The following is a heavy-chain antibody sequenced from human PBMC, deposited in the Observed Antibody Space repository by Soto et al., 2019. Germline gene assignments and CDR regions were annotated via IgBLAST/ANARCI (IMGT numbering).Heavy chain of an antibody. J-gene: IGHJ6*03. CDR1: GYTITSYY. CDR2: INLSSSAT. D-gene: IGHD2-15*01. CDR3: ARGYCSSGNCHRRYDYDMDV. V-gene: IGHV1-46*01. Sequence: ASVKVSCKASGYTITSYYMHWVRQAAGQGLEWMRIINLSSSATRSSQKFKGRVTMTREVSTSTVYMEMSGLRSEDTAVYYCARGYCSSGNCHRRYDYDMDVWG.